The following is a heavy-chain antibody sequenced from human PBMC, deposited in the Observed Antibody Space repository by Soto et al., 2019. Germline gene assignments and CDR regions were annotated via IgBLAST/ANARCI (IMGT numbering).Heavy chain of an antibody. V-gene: IGHV4-39*01. Sequence: PSETLSLTYTVSDGSISSTSYHWVWIRQPPGKGLEWIGSLDYTGGTFYNPSLKNRVTISADTSKNQFSLKVNCVTAADAARYHCPRNYYHGSRLYCWGRGNLVTVSS. CDR2: LDYTGGT. D-gene: IGHD1-26*01. CDR3: PRNYYHGSRLYC. CDR1: DGSISSTSYH. J-gene: IGHJ4*02.